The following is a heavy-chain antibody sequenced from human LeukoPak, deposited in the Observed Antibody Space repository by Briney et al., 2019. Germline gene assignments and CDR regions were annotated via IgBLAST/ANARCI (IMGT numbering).Heavy chain of an antibody. D-gene: IGHD2-15*01. Sequence: GGSLRLSCAASGLPVSINYMSWVGQAPGKGLEWVSVIYSGGSTYVDSVKGRFTISRDNSKNTLYLQMNSLRAEDTAVYYCARVAGGSSGPFDYWGQGTLVTVSS. CDR3: ARVAGGSSGPFDY. CDR1: GLPVSINY. CDR2: IYSGGST. V-gene: IGHV3-53*01. J-gene: IGHJ4*02.